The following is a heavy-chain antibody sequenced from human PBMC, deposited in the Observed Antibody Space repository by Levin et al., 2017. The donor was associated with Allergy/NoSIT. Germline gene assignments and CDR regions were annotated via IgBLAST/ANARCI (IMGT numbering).Heavy chain of an antibody. CDR1: GGSFSGYY. J-gene: IGHJ6*02. V-gene: IGHV4-34*01. CDR2: INHSGST. D-gene: IGHD3-16*02. CDR3: ARGKGGLRFGGVIAPRGRWMDV. Sequence: SQTLSLTCAVYGGSFSGYYWSWIRQPPGKGLEWIGEINHSGSTNYNPSLKSRVTISVDTSKNQFSLKLSSVTAADTAVYYCARGKGGLRFGGVIAPRGRWMDVWGQGTTVTVSS.